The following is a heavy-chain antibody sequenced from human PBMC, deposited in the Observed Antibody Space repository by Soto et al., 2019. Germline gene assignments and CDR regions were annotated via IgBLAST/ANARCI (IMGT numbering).Heavy chain of an antibody. J-gene: IGHJ6*02. CDR3: ARRPPEGGTMDV. D-gene: IGHD3-16*01. CDR1: GYSFSIYW. CDR2: IYPGDSDT. V-gene: IGHV5-51*01. Sequence: PGESLKISCKGSGYSFSIYWIAWVRQMPGKGLEWMGIIYPGDSDTRYSLSLQGQVTISADKSISTAYLQWSSLKASDTAIYYCARRPPEGGTMDVWGQGTTVTV.